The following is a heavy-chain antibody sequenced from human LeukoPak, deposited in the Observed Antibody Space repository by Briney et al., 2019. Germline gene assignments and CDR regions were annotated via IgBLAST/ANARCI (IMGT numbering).Heavy chain of an antibody. CDR3: ARRSRYYYDSSGQDY. V-gene: IGHV4-34*01. CDR1: GGSFSGYY. Sequence: PPETLSLTCAVYGGSFSGYYWSWIRQPPGKGLEWIGEINHSGSTNYNPSLKSRVTISVDTSKNQFSLKLSSVTAADTAVYYCARRSRYYYDSSGQDYWGQGTLVPVSS. J-gene: IGHJ4*02. D-gene: IGHD3-22*01. CDR2: INHSGST.